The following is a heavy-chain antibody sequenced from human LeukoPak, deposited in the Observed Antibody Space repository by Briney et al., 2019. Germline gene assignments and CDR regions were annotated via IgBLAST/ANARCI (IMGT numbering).Heavy chain of an antibody. D-gene: IGHD3-10*01. Sequence: SETLSLPRSVSGGPLSRYYWRWIREPPGKGLEWGGYNSYSGSSKYNPSLTSRVHMSVDTSNNQFSLRLSYVTAADTAVYFCARMVGDGDMGVWGKGTTVTAAS. CDR2: NSYSGSS. CDR1: GGPLSRYY. V-gene: IGHV4-59*12. CDR3: ARMVGDGDMGV. J-gene: IGHJ6*03.